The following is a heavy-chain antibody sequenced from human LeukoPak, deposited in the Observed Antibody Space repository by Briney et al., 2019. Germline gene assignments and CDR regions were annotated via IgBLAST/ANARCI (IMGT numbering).Heavy chain of an antibody. D-gene: IGHD3-10*01. CDR1: GFTFSSYA. CDR2: ISGSGGST. CDR3: AKARRVLLRFRANDWYFDY. V-gene: IGHV3-23*01. J-gene: IGHJ4*02. Sequence: PGGSLRLSCAASGFTFSSYAMSWVRQAPGKGLEWVSAISGSGGSTYYADSVKGRFTISRDNSKNTLYLQMNSLRAEDTAVYYCAKARRVLLRFRANDWYFDYWGQGTLVTVSS.